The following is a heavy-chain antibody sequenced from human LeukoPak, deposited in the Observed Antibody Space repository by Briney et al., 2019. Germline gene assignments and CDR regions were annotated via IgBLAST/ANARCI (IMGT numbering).Heavy chain of an antibody. J-gene: IGHJ6*03. D-gene: IGHD3-9*01. CDR3: ARTYFDWLLSDYYYYMDV. V-gene: IGHV4-61*02. CDR1: GGSISSGSYY. CDR2: IYTSGST. Sequence: PSETLSLTCTVSGGSISSGSYYWSWIRQPAGKGLEWIGRIYTSGSTNYTPSLKSRVTISLDTSKNQFSLKLSSVTAADTAVYYCARTYFDWLLSDYYYYMDVWGKGTTVTISS.